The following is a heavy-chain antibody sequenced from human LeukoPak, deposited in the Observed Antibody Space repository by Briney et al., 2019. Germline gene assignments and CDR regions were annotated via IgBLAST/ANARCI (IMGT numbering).Heavy chain of an antibody. Sequence: SVKVSCKASGGTFTSYSITWVRQAPGQGLDWMGGIIAIFGIAKYAQKFQGRVTITADESTSTAYMELSSLRSEDTAVYYCASPSASYCSSTSCYDYWGQGTLVTVSS. J-gene: IGHJ4*02. CDR3: ASPSASYCSSTSCYDY. D-gene: IGHD2-2*01. CDR1: GGTFTSYS. V-gene: IGHV1-69*01. CDR2: IIAIFGIA.